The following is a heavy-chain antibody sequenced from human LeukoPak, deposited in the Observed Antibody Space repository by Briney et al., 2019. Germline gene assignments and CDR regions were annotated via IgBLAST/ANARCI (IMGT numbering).Heavy chain of an antibody. CDR3: AKGSYYDSSGSFYFDY. D-gene: IGHD3-22*01. V-gene: IGHV3-23*01. J-gene: IGHJ4*02. CDR2: ISGSGDNT. Sequence: PGGSLRLSCAASGFTFSSYAMSWVRQAPGKGLEWVSGISGSGDNTYYADSVKGRFTISRDNSKNTLYVQVNSLGTEDTAAYYCAKGSYYDSSGSFYFDYWGQGILVTVSS. CDR1: GFTFSSYA.